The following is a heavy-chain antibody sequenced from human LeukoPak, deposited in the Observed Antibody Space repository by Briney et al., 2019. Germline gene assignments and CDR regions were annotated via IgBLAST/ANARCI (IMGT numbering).Heavy chain of an antibody. V-gene: IGHV3-30*02. CDR3: AKSYYYDSSGYYPCDY. CDR1: GFTFSSYG. Sequence: GGSLRLSCAASGFTFSSYGMHWVRQAPGKGLEWVAVIWYDGSNKYYADSVKGRFTISRDNSKNTLYLQMNSLRAEDTAVYYCAKSYYYDSSGYYPCDYWGQGTLVTVSS. D-gene: IGHD3-22*01. J-gene: IGHJ4*02. CDR2: IWYDGSNK.